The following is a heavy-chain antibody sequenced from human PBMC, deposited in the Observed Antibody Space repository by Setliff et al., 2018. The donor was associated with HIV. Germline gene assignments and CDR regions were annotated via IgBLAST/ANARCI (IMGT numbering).Heavy chain of an antibody. V-gene: IGHV4-34*01. Sequence: SETLSLTCAVYGGSFSDYFWTWIRQPPGKGLGWIGKIRPSGGTNYNPSLKSRVTISVDSSKNQLSLKLSSVTAADTAVYFCARTLWFEESASYDAFDIWGQGTMVTVSS. CDR2: IRPSGGT. D-gene: IGHD3-10*01. J-gene: IGHJ3*02. CDR1: GGSFSDYF. CDR3: ARTLWFEESASYDAFDI.